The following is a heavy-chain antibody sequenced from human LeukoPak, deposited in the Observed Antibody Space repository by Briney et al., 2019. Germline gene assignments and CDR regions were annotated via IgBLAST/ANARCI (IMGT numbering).Heavy chain of an antibody. V-gene: IGHV3-21*01. CDR1: GFTLSSYS. D-gene: IGHD1-26*01. CDR2: ISTGGSYI. CDR3: ARGGGSYYGA. J-gene: IGHJ5*02. Sequence: PGGSLRLSCAASGFTLSSYSMNWVRQAPGKGLEWVSSISTGGSYIYYADSVKGRFTISRDNAKNSLLLQMNSLRAEDTAMYYCARGGGSYYGAWGQGTLVTVSS.